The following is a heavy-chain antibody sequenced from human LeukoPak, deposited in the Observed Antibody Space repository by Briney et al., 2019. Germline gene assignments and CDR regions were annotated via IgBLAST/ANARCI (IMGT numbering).Heavy chain of an antibody. J-gene: IGHJ4*02. CDR1: GGSISSSSYY. Sequence: SETLSLTCTVSGGSISSSSYYWGWIRQPPGKGLEWIGSIYYSGSTYYTPSLKSRVAIFVDTSRNQFSLKLSSVTAADTAVYYCARHLGTAMAKYYFDYWGQGTLVTVSS. D-gene: IGHD5-18*01. V-gene: IGHV4-39*01. CDR2: IYYSGST. CDR3: ARHLGTAMAKYYFDY.